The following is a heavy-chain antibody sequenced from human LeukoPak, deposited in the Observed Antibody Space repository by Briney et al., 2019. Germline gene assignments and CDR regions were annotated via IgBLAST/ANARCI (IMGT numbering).Heavy chain of an antibody. J-gene: IGHJ4*02. Sequence: GGSLRLSCAGSGFTLSSYSMNWVRQAPGKGLEWISYITSSSSTIHYADSVRGRFTISRDNSKNTLYLQMNSLRAEDTAVYYCARDKTSRWFGELLFKDWGQGTLVTVSS. V-gene: IGHV3-48*01. CDR2: ITSSSSTI. CDR1: GFTLSSYS. D-gene: IGHD3-10*01. CDR3: ARDKTSRWFGELLFKD.